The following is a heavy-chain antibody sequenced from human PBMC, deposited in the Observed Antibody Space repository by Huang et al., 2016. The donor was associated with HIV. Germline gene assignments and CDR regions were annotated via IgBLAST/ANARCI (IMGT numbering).Heavy chain of an antibody. CDR2: LMPVLESP. D-gene: IGHD4-4*01. Sequence: QVQLLQSGAEVKKPGSSVKVSCKASGGPFRSYSIAWVRQAPGKGLEWMARLMPVLESPNYAQKLQGRVRVTADESTSTVYMELRDLRPDDTAVYFCARGSLEYSVSSSLDYWGQGTHVTVSS. CDR3: ARGSLEYSVSSSLDY. V-gene: IGHV1-69*13. J-gene: IGHJ4*02. CDR1: GGPFRSYS.